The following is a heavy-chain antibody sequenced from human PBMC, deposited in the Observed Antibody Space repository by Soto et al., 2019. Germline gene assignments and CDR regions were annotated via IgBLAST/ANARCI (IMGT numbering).Heavy chain of an antibody. CDR1: GGSISSSIYY. J-gene: IGHJ4*02. V-gene: IGHV4-61*01. CDR3: ARITRSPNSGYFDY. D-gene: IGHD7-27*01. Sequence: SETLSLTCTVSGGSISSSIYYWSWFRQPPGKGLEWVGYIYYTGSTNYNPSLKSRVTVSVDTSKNQFSLILSSVTAADTSVYYCARITRSPNSGYFDYWGQGALVTVSS. CDR2: IYYTGST.